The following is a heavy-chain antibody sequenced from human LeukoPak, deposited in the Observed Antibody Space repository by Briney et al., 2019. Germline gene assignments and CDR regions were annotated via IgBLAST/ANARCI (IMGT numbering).Heavy chain of an antibody. CDR1: AYTSISNG. D-gene: IGHD3-9*01. Sequence: GASVKALSNASAYTSISNGISCGLQPPRQRLEWMGWISSYNCNINYAHKLQGRVTMTTDTSKNTAYMELRSTRSDDTAVYYCARIPHFSAILSGYYKGYYYDAMDVWGQGTTVTVSS. CDR3: ARIPHFSAILSGYYKGYYYDAMDV. V-gene: IGHV1-18*01. CDR2: ISSYNCNI. J-gene: IGHJ6*02.